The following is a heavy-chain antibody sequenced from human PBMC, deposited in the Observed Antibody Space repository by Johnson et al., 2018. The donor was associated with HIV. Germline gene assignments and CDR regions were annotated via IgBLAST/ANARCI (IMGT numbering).Heavy chain of an antibody. J-gene: IGHJ3*02. CDR3: AKGLHIVVEGDAFDI. D-gene: IGHD2-21*01. Sequence: QVQLVESGGGLVQPGGSLRLSCAASGFTFSSYAMSWVRQAPGKGLEWVAVISYDGSNKYYADSVKGRFTISRDNSKNTLYLQMNSLRAEDTAVYYCAKGLHIVVEGDAFDIWGQGTMVTVSS. V-gene: IGHV3-30*18. CDR1: GFTFSSYA. CDR2: ISYDGSNK.